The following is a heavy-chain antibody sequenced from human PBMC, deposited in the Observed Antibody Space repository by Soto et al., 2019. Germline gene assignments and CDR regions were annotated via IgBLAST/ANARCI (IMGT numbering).Heavy chain of an antibody. CDR2: IYYSGST. D-gene: IGHD3-3*01. Sequence: LSLTCTVSGGSISSGGYYWSWIRQHPGKGLEWIGYIYYSGSTYYNPSLKSRVTISVDTSKNQFSLKLSSVTAADTAVYYCARGTTISGVVMVYNWFDPWGQGTLVTVSS. V-gene: IGHV4-31*03. CDR1: GGSISSGGYY. J-gene: IGHJ5*02. CDR3: ARGTTISGVVMVYNWFDP.